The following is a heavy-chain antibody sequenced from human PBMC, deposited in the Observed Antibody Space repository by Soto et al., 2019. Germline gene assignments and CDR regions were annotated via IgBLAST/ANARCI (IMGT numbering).Heavy chain of an antibody. Sequence: QVQLVQSGAEVMKPGASVRVSCKASGYSFTTYGISWVRQAPGQGLEYMGWISVYNGDTNCAQKLQGRVTMTTDTSTSTPYMELRSLRSDDTAIYYCARDRRDSVADRRSFDVWGQGTMVTVSS. CDR1: GYSFTTYG. D-gene: IGHD1-26*01. CDR2: ISVYNGDT. J-gene: IGHJ3*01. CDR3: ARDRRDSVADRRSFDV. V-gene: IGHV1-18*01.